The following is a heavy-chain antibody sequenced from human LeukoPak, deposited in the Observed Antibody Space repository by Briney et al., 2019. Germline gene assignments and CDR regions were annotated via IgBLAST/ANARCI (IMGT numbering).Heavy chain of an antibody. V-gene: IGHV4-34*01. CDR3: ARGRISMVRGANVGQGYSSDY. CDR2: INHSEST. J-gene: IGHJ4*02. CDR1: GGLFSGYN. Sequence: SETLSLTCAVYGGLFSGYNWTWIRQSPGKGLEWIGEINHSESTNYNPSLKSRIAISVDTSKNQFSLKLSSVTAADTAVYYCARGRISMVRGANVGQGYSSDYWGRGTLVTVSS. D-gene: IGHD3-10*01.